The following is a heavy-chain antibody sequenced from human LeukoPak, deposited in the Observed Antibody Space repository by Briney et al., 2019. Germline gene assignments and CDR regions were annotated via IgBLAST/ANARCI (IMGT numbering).Heavy chain of an antibody. J-gene: IGHJ6*02. CDR1: GFTFSDYY. V-gene: IGHV3-11*01. Sequence: GESLRLSCAASGFTFSDYYMSWIRQAPGKGLEWVSYISSSGSTIYYADSVKGRFTISRDNAKNSLYLQMNSLGAEDTAVYYCARDLDYYGMDVWGQGTTVTVSS. CDR3: ARDLDYYGMDV. CDR2: ISSSGSTI.